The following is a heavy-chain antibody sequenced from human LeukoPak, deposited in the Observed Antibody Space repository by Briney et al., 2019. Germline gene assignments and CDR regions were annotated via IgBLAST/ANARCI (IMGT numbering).Heavy chain of an antibody. CDR3: AREQGALASTNWFDP. D-gene: IGHD6-19*01. J-gene: IGHJ5*02. CDR1: GGSLKKITDY. CDR2: IYYSGDT. Sequence: SETLSLTCTVSGGSLKKITDYWGWIPQPPGKGLGWIGSIYYSGDTYNNPSLKSRVTISVDTSKNQFYLKLSSVTAADTAVYFCAREQGALASTNWFDPWGQGTLVTVSS. V-gene: IGHV4-39*07.